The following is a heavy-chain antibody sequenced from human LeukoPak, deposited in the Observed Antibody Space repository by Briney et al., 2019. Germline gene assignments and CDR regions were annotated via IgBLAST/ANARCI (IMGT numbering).Heavy chain of an antibody. D-gene: IGHD3-10*01. J-gene: IGHJ4*02. Sequence: PSETLSLTCTVSGGSISSGNYYWSWIRQPPGKGLEWIGYIYYSGTTFYNPSLKSRVTISADTSKNQFSLKLSSVTAADTAVYYCARDKTNMVFGKWGQGTLVTVSS. CDR3: ARDKTNMVFGK. V-gene: IGHV4-30-4*01. CDR2: IYYSGTT. CDR1: GGSISSGNYY.